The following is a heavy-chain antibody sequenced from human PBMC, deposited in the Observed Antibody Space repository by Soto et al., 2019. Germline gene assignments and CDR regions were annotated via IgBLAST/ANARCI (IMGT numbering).Heavy chain of an antibody. Sequence: KAPETLSLTCTVSGGSISSSSYYWGWIRQPPGKGLEWIGSIYYSGSTYYNPSLKSRVTISVDTSKNQFSLKLSSVTAADTAVYYCARQTRGSYRYYFDYWGQGTLVTVSS. V-gene: IGHV4-39*01. CDR1: GGSISSSSYY. D-gene: IGHD1-26*01. CDR3: ARQTRGSYRYYFDY. CDR2: IYYSGST. J-gene: IGHJ4*02.